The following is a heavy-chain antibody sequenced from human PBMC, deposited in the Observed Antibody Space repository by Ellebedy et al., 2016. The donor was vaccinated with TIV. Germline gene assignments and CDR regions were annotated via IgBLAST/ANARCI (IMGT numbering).Heavy chain of an antibody. Sequence: GESLKISXKGSGYIFTSYWISWVRQMPGKGLEWMGRIDPSDTYTNYSPSFQGHVTFSADKSITTAYLQWSSLKASDTAMYYCARRLTEYDINMYYFDHWGQGTLVTVSS. CDR3: ARRLTEYDINMYYFDH. CDR1: GYIFTSYW. V-gene: IGHV5-10-1*01. CDR2: IDPSDTYT. D-gene: IGHD3-9*01. J-gene: IGHJ4*02.